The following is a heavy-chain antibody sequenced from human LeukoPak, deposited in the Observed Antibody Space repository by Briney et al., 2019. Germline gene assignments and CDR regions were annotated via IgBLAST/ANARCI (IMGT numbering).Heavy chain of an antibody. Sequence: GESLKISCKGSGYSFSTYWINWVRQTPGKGPEWMGRINPSDSYTKYSPSFQGHVTISTDKSINTVHLQWSSLKASDTATYYCARGSGSSGYYGMDVWGKGTRVSVSS. D-gene: IGHD3-10*01. CDR1: GYSFSTYW. V-gene: IGHV5-10-1*01. CDR3: ARGSGSSGYYGMDV. J-gene: IGHJ6*04. CDR2: INPSDSYT.